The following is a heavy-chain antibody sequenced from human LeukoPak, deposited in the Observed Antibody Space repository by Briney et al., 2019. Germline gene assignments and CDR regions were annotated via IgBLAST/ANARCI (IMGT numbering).Heavy chain of an antibody. Sequence: SETLSLTCAVYGGSFSGYYWSWIRQPPGKGLEWIGYIYYSGSTNYNPSLKSRVTISVDTSKNQFSLKLSSATAADTAVYYCARERGYFDWLLTRRTYYYGMDVWGQGTTVTVSS. CDR1: GGSFSGYY. CDR3: ARERGYFDWLLTRRTYYYGMDV. V-gene: IGHV4-59*12. J-gene: IGHJ6*02. D-gene: IGHD3-9*01. CDR2: IYYSGST.